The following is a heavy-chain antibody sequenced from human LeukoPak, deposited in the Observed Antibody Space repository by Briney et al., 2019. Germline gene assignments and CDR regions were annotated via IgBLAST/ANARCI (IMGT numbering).Heavy chain of an antibody. V-gene: IGHV3-66*01. Sequence: GGSLRLSCAASGFTFSQHYMNWVRQAPGKGLEWVSLIYSGGITYYADSVKGRFTISRDDSKNTLYLQMNSLRAEDTAVYYCARASGSYLRFDSWGQGILVTVSS. J-gene: IGHJ4*02. D-gene: IGHD1-26*01. CDR1: GFTFSQHY. CDR3: ARASGSYLRFDS. CDR2: IYSGGIT.